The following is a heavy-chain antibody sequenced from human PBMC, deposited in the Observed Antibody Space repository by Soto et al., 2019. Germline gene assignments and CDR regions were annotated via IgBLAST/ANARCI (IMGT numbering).Heavy chain of an antibody. V-gene: IGHV3-53*01. CDR2: IYSGGNP. J-gene: IGHJ4*02. CDR3: ARGPNSDC. CDR1: GFSVGGNY. Sequence: EERLVQSGGGLVQPGGSLRLSCAASGFSVGGNYMSWVRQAPGKGLELVSLIYSGGNPFYADPMKGRFTLSRDNPNNMLYLQMDSLRAEDTAVYYCARGPNSDCWGQGTLVIVSS. D-gene: IGHD2-21*01.